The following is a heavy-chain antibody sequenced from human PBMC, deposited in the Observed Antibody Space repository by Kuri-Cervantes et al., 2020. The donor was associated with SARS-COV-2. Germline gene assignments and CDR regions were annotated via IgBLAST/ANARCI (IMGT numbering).Heavy chain of an antibody. J-gene: IGHJ3*02. CDR2: INPSGGST. D-gene: IGHD3-3*01. CDR1: GYTFTSYY. CDR3: ARSEYYDFWSGRNDGFDI. V-gene: IGHV1-46*01. Sequence: ASVKVSCKASGYTFTSYYMHWVRQAPGQGLEWMGIINPSGGSTSYAQKFQGRVTMTRDTSTSTVYMGLSSLRSEDTAVYYCARSEYYDFWSGRNDGFDIWGQGTMVTVSS.